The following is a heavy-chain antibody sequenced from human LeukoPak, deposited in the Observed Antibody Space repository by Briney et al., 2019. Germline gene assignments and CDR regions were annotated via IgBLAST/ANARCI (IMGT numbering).Heavy chain of an antibody. CDR1: GFSFSSYS. Sequence: GGSLRLSCAASGFSFSSYSMNWVRQAPGKGLEWVSYISTGSTTIYYADSVKGRFTISRDNSKNTLYMQMNSLRAEDTAVYYCTKFDAPSGRENYWGQGTLVTVSS. CDR3: TKFDAPSGRENY. CDR2: ISTGSTTI. V-gene: IGHV3-48*01. J-gene: IGHJ4*02.